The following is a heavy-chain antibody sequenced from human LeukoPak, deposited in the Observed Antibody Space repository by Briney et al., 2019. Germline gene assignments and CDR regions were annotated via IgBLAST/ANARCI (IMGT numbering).Heavy chain of an antibody. CDR1: GFTFSSYS. V-gene: IGHV3-21*01. Sequence: PGGSLRLSCAASGFTFSSYSMNWVRQAPGKGLEWVSSISSSSNYIYYADSVKGRFTISRDNAKNSLYLQMNSLRAEDTAVYYCARVRKGSNVDDYLGQGTLVTVSS. D-gene: IGHD4/OR15-4a*01. CDR3: ARVRKGSNVDDY. CDR2: ISSSSNYI. J-gene: IGHJ4*02.